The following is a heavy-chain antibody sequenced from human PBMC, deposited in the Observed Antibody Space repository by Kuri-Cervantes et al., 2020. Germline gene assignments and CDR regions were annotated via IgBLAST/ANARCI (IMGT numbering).Heavy chain of an antibody. J-gene: IGHJ4*02. CDR3: ARTQSRWQTNYFDN. CDR2: IKQDGSEK. CDR1: GFTFSSYG. D-gene: IGHD4-23*01. V-gene: IGHV3-7*01. Sequence: GESLKISCAASGFTFSSYGMHWVRQAPGKGLEWVANIKQDGSEKYYVDSVKGRFTISRDNAKNTLYLQMTGLRAEDTAVYYCARTQSRWQTNYFDNWGQGILVTVSS.